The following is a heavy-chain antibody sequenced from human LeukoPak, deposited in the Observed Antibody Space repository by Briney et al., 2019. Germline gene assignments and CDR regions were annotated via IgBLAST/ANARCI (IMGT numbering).Heavy chain of an antibody. Sequence: GGSLRLSCSASGFTFSSYAMHWVRQAPGKGLEYVSAISSNGGSTYYADSVKGRFTISRDISKNILYFQMNSLRAEDTAVYYCARGVAGGNWFDPWGQGTLVTVSS. CDR2: ISSNGGST. J-gene: IGHJ5*02. CDR3: ARGVAGGNWFDP. V-gene: IGHV3-64*04. CDR1: GFTFSSYA. D-gene: IGHD6-19*01.